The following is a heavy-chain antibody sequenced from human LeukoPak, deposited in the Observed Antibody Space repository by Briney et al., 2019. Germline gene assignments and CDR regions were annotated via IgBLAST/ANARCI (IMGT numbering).Heavy chain of an antibody. D-gene: IGHD3-9*01. CDR2: TYSDRT. Sequence: GGSLRLSCAASGFTVSSNYMSWVRQAPGKGLEWVSVTYSDRTDYADSVKGRFTISRDNSKNTLYLQMNSLRAEDTAVYYCARDLNVWGQGTTVTVSS. J-gene: IGHJ6*02. CDR3: ARDLNV. V-gene: IGHV3-53*01. CDR1: GFTVSSNY.